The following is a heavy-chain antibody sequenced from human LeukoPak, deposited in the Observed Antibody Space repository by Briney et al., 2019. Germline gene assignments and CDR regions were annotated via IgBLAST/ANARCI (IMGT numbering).Heavy chain of an antibody. CDR1: EFTFSSYA. D-gene: IGHD3-3*01. J-gene: IGHJ6*03. Sequence: GGSLRLSCAASEFTFSSYAMSWVRQAPGKGLEWVSAISGSGGSTYYADSVKGRFTTSRDNSKNTLYLQMNSLRAEDTAVYYCAKLRGRITIFGVVPQGYYYMDVWGKGTTVTVSS. CDR2: ISGSGGST. CDR3: AKLRGRITIFGVVPQGYYYMDV. V-gene: IGHV3-23*01.